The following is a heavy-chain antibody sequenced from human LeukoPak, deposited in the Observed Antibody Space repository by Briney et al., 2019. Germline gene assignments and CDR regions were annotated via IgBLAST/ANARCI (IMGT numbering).Heavy chain of an antibody. CDR2: INPNSGGT. Sequence: GASVKVSCKASGYTFTGYYMHWVRQAPGQGLEWMGWINPNSGGTNYAQKFQGRVTMTRDTSISTAYMELSRLRSDDTAVYYCARVPLPRVAATKGSYFDYWGQGTLVTVSS. D-gene: IGHD2-15*01. V-gene: IGHV1-2*02. CDR3: ARVPLPRVAATKGSYFDY. J-gene: IGHJ4*02. CDR1: GYTFTGYY.